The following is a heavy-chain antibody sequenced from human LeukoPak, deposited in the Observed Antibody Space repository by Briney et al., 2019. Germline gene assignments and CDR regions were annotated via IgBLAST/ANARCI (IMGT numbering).Heavy chain of an antibody. CDR3: ARDAAYCGGDCYAFDI. CDR2: INWNGGST. D-gene: IGHD2-21*02. J-gene: IGHJ3*02. CDR1: GFTFDDYG. V-gene: IGHV3-20*04. Sequence: GGSLRLSCAASGFTFDDYGMSWVRQAPGKGLEGVSGINWNGGSTGYADSVKGRFTISRDNAKNSLYLQMNSLRAEDTALYYCARDAAYCGGDCYAFDIWGQGTMVTVSS.